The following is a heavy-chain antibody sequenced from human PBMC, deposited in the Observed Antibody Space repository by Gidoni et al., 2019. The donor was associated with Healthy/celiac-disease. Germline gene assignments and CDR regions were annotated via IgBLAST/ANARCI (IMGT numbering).Heavy chain of an antibody. CDR2: ISHSGST. J-gene: IGHJ5*02. D-gene: IGHD2-2*01. Sequence: QLQLQESGSGLVKPSQTLSLTCAVSGGSIRSGGYSWSWIRQPPGKGLEWIGYISHSGSTYYNPSLKSRVTISVDRSKNQFSLKLSSVTAADTAVYYCARVEGYCSSTSCNNWFDPWGQGTLVTVSS. CDR1: GGSIRSGGYS. CDR3: ARVEGYCSSTSCNNWFDP. V-gene: IGHV4-30-2*01.